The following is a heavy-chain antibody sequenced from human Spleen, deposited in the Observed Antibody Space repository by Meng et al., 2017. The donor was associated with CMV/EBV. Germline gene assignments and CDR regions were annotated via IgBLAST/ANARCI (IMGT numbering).Heavy chain of an antibody. D-gene: IGHD6-6*01. CDR1: GYTFTSYG. Sequence: ASVKVSCKASGYTFTSYGVSWVRQAPGQGLEWMGWISAYSGNTDYAQKLQGRVTMTTDTSTSTAYMELTSLRSEDTAVYYCARDPRAARPDYYYYYGMDVWGQGTTVTVSS. V-gene: IGHV1-18*01. J-gene: IGHJ6*02. CDR3: ARDPRAARPDYYYYYGMDV. CDR2: ISAYSGNT.